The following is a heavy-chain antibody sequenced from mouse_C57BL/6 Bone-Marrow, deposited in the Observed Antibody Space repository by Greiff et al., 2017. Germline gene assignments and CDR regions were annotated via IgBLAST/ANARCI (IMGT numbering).Heavy chain of an antibody. CDR1: GYSFPDFN. D-gene: IGHD2-4*01. J-gene: IGHJ4*01. Sequence: VQLQQSGPELVKPGASVKISCKASGYSFPDFNMNWVKQSNGKSLKWIVGLNPTYGTTSYNQKLKGNVTLTVDQSSSTAYMQLNSLTTEDSAVYYCARSLMITGFMDNGGQGPSVTVSS. V-gene: IGHV1-39*01. CDR3: ARSLMITGFMDN. CDR2: LNPTYGTT.